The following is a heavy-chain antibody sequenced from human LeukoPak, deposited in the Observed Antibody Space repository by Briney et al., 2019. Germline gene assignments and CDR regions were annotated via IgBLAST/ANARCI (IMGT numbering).Heavy chain of an antibody. V-gene: IGHV3-23*01. D-gene: IGHD2-8*02. CDR3: AKSTGGFDS. J-gene: IGHJ4*02. Sequence: GGSLRLSCAASGFTFSNYAMSWVRQAPGKGLEWVSVISGSGSSAAYYADSVKGRFTISRDNSKNTLFLQMHSLRAEDTAVYYSAKSTGGFDSWGQGTLVTVSS. CDR2: ISGSGSSAA. CDR1: GFTFSNYA.